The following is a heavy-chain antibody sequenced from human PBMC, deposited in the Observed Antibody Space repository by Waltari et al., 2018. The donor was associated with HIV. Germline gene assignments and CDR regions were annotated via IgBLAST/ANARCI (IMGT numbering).Heavy chain of an antibody. V-gene: IGHV3-48*01. CDR1: GFTFSTFS. CDR2: SDSPSLNT. CDR3: TSGGVGSTEDFYYGMDV. Sequence: EVQLVESGGGYVQPGGSLRLSCAASGFTFSTFSMNWVRQSPGKGLEWVSYSDSPSLNTYYADSVKGRFTISRDNAKNSLYLEMNSLRAEDTAVYYCTSGGVGSTEDFYYGMDVWGQGTTVTVSS. D-gene: IGHD3-16*01. J-gene: IGHJ6*02.